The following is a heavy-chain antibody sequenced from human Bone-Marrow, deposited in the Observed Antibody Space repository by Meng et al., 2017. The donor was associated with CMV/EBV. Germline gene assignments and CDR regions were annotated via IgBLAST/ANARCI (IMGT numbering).Heavy chain of an antibody. CDR2: INHSGST. CDR1: GVSISSYY. Sequence: SETLSLTCTVSGVSISSYYWSWIRQPPGKGLEWIGEINHSGSTNYNPSLKSRVTISVDTSKNQFSLKLSSVTAADTAVYYCARVGEGITIFGEEPRDYYYYYGMDVWGQGTTVTVSS. J-gene: IGHJ6*02. D-gene: IGHD3-3*01. CDR3: ARVGEGITIFGEEPRDYYYYYGMDV. V-gene: IGHV4-34*01.